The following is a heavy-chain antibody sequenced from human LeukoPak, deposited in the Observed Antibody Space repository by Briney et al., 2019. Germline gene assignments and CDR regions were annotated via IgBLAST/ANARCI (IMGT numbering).Heavy chain of an antibody. V-gene: IGHV4-39*07. D-gene: IGHD3-3*01. Sequence: PSETLSLTCTVSGGSISSSSYYWGWIRQPPGKGLEWIGSIGPIYYSGSTYYNPSLKSRVTISVDTSKNQFSLRLSSVTAADTAVYYCARDRTIFGVVGHFDIWGQGTMVTVSS. CDR2: IGPIYYSGST. CDR1: GGSISSSSYY. CDR3: ARDRTIFGVVGHFDI. J-gene: IGHJ3*02.